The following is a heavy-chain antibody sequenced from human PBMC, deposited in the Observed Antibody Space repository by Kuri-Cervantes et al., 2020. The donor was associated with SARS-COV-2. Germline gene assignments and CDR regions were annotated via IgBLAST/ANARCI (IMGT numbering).Heavy chain of an antibody. CDR2: ISSSSSTI. J-gene: IGHJ5*02. D-gene: IGHD4-17*01. V-gene: IGHV3-48*01. CDR3: VSLLSWVTTTAA. Sequence: GESLKISCAASGLTFSVYGLNWVRQAPGKGLEWVSYISSSSSTIHYADSVKGRFTISRDDSKNSLYLHMNSLNTEDTAVYYCVSLLSWVTTTAAWGQGTLVTVSS. CDR1: GLTFSVYG.